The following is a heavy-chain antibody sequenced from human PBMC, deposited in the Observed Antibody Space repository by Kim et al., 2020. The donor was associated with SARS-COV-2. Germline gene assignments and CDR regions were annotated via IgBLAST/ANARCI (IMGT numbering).Heavy chain of an antibody. Sequence: GGSLRLSCAASGFTFSNAWMSWVRQAPGKGLEWVGRIKSKTDGGTTDYAAPVKGRFTISRDDSKNTLYLQMNSLKTEDTAVYYCTTDLGYYDSSGYYPPWLLGDNWFDPWGQGTLVTVSS. CDR1: GFTFSNAW. CDR3: TTDLGYYDSSGYYPPWLLGDNWFDP. J-gene: IGHJ5*02. D-gene: IGHD3-22*01. V-gene: IGHV3-15*01. CDR2: IKSKTDGGTT.